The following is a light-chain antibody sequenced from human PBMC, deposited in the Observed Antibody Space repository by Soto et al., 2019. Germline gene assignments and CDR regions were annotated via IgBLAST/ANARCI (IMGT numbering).Light chain of an antibody. J-gene: IGLJ2*01. CDR2: LYSDGGH. V-gene: IGLV4-69*01. CDR3: QTWDTGAQVV. CDR1: SGHCGYA. Sequence: QRVLTQSPSASASLEPSVRLTCSLSSGHCGYAIAWQQQQPEKAPRYLMRLYSDGGHNTGDGITDRFSGSSSGAERYLTICILQSEDEADYYCQTWDTGAQVVFGGGTTLTVL.